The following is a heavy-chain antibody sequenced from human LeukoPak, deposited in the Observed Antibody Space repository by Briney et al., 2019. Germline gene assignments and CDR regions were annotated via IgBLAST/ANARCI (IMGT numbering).Heavy chain of an antibody. V-gene: IGHV4-34*01. Sequence: KSSETLSLTCAVYGGSFSGYYWSWIRQPPGKGLEWIGEINHSGSTNYNPSLKSRVTISVDTSKNQFSLKLSSVTAADTAVYYCARGLWELLDYYYYYGMDVWGQGTTVTVSS. D-gene: IGHD1-26*01. CDR2: INHSGST. J-gene: IGHJ6*02. CDR3: ARGLWELLDYYYYYGMDV. CDR1: GGSFSGYY.